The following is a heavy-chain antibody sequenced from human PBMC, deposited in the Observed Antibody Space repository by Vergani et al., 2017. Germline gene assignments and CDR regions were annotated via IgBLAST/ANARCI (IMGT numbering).Heavy chain of an antibody. CDR1: GYTFTGYY. D-gene: IGHD2-2*01. V-gene: IGHV1-2*02. Sequence: QVQLVQSGAEVKKPGASVKVSCKASGYTFTGYYMHWVRQAPGQGLEWMGWINPNSGGTNYAQKFQGRVTMTRDTSISTAYMELSRLRSDDTAVYYCAKPIIYCSSTSCSFDYWGQGTLVTVSS. CDR3: AKPIIYCSSTSCSFDY. J-gene: IGHJ4*02. CDR2: INPNSGGT.